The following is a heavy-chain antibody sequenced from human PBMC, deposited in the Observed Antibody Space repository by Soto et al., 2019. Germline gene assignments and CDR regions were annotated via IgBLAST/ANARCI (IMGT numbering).Heavy chain of an antibody. D-gene: IGHD3-10*01. CDR3: ARTLIRVVITTYFDY. J-gene: IGHJ4*02. Sequence: QVQLVESGGGVVQPGRSLRLSCAASGFTFSNFALHWVRQAPGKGLEWVAVISYDGSNEYYADSLKGRFTISRDNSKNTLYLQMSSLRVEDTAGYYCARTLIRVVITTYFDYWGQGTLVTVSS. V-gene: IGHV3-30-3*01. CDR2: ISYDGSNE. CDR1: GFTFSNFA.